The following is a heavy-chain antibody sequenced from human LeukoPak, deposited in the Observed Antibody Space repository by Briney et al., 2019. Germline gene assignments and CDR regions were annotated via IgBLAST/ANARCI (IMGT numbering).Heavy chain of an antibody. CDR2: INPDTGGA. J-gene: IGHJ4*02. Sequence: ASVNVSCTASGYTFTSYYIHWVRQAPGQGLEWVGLINPDTGGAKYAQKFQGRVTMTRDTSISTAYMELSRLTSDDTAVYFCARGEELWFDYWGQGTLVTVSS. CDR1: GYTFTSYY. D-gene: IGHD5-18*01. CDR3: ARGEELWFDY. V-gene: IGHV1-2*02.